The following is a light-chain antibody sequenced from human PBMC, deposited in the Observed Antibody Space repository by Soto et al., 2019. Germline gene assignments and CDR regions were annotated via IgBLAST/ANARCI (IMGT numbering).Light chain of an antibody. J-gene: IGKJ1*01. CDR1: QSIGNY. Sequence: DIQMTQSPSSLSASVGDRVTITCRASQSIGNYLNWYQHKPGKAPKLLIYAASSLQSGVPSRFSGSGSGTDFTLTISSLQPEDFASYYCQRSYSIPWTFGQGTKVEIK. CDR2: AAS. V-gene: IGKV1-39*01. CDR3: QRSYSIPWT.